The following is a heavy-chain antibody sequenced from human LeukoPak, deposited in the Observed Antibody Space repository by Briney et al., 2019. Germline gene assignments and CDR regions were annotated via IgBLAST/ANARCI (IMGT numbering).Heavy chain of an antibody. CDR2: ISTYNGNT. CDR1: GYIFPDYG. CDR3: ARVLVQNIVVVPAAEDAFDI. J-gene: IGHJ3*02. V-gene: IGHV1-18*01. Sequence: ASVKVSCKASGYIFPDYGISWVRQAPGEGLEWMGWISTYNGNTNYAQKLQGRVTMTTDTSTSTAYMELRSLRSDDTAVYYCARVLVQNIVVVPAAEDAFDIWGQGTMVTVSS. D-gene: IGHD2-2*01.